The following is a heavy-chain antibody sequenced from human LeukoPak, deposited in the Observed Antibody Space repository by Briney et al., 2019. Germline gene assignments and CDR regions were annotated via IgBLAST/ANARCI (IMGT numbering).Heavy chain of an antibody. Sequence: GESLKISCQASGYRFSTNWIGWVRQVPGRGLEWMGIIYPGDSDVRYSPSFQGQVTISVDKSIKTTYLQWSRLKASDTAIYYCARHGYCSRTRCYHYYYMDVWGKGTTVTVSS. D-gene: IGHD2-2*03. CDR2: IYPGDSDV. V-gene: IGHV5-51*01. J-gene: IGHJ6*03. CDR1: GYRFSTNW. CDR3: ARHGYCSRTRCYHYYYMDV.